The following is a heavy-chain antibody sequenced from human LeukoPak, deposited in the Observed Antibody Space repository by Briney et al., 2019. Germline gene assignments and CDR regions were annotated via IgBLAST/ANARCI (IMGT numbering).Heavy chain of an antibody. CDR3: ARGSTGIYYYYGMDV. Sequence: SVKVSCKASGGTFSSYAINWVRQAPGQGLEWMGGIIPIFGTANYAQRFQGRVTITADESTSTAYMELSSLRSEDTAVYYCARGSTGIYYYYGMDVWGQGTTVTVSS. J-gene: IGHJ6*02. D-gene: IGHD3-10*01. V-gene: IGHV1-69*13. CDR2: IIPIFGTA. CDR1: GGTFSSYA.